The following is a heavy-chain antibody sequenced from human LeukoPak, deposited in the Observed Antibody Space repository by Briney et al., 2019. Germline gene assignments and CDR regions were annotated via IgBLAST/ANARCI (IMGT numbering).Heavy chain of an antibody. D-gene: IGHD3-22*01. Sequence: SEALSLTCAVSGYSISSGYYWGWIRQPPGKGLEWIGSVYHSGSTYYNPSLKSRVTISVDTSKNQFSLKLSSVTAADTAVYYCARHGNYYDTSQSDPWGQGTLVTVSS. J-gene: IGHJ5*02. V-gene: IGHV4-38-2*01. CDR3: ARHGNYYDTSQSDP. CDR2: VYHSGST. CDR1: GYSISSGYY.